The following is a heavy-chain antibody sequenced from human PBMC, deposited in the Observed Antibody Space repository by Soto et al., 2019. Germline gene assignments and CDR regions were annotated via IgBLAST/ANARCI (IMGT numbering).Heavy chain of an antibody. CDR3: ARVMTTAYYFDY. Sequence: PSETLSLTCTVSGGSISSGGYYWSWIRQHPGKGLEWIGYIYYSGSTYYNPSLKSRVTISVDTSKNQFSLKLSSVTAADTAVYYGARVMTTAYYFDYWGQGTLVTVSS. V-gene: IGHV4-31*03. CDR1: GGSISSGGYY. CDR2: IYYSGST. D-gene: IGHD4-17*01. J-gene: IGHJ4*02.